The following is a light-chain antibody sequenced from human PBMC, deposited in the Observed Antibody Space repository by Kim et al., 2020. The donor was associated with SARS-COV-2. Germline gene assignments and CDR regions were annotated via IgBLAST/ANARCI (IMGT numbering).Light chain of an antibody. CDR1: QSVSSSY. Sequence: LSPGERATPSCRASQSVSSSYLAWYQQRPGQAPWLLIYGASSRATGIPDRFSGSGSGTDFTLTISRLEPEDFAVYYCQQYGSSPLTFGGGTKLEI. J-gene: IGKJ4*01. CDR2: GAS. V-gene: IGKV3-20*01. CDR3: QQYGSSPLT.